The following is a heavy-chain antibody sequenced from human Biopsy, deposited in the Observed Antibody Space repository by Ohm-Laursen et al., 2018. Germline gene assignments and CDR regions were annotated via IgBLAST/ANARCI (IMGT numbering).Heavy chain of an antibody. CDR2: ISYTGYT. J-gene: IGHJ4*02. CDR3: ARGSNDFGGLYFPR. CDR1: GGSFTGHY. Sequence: SDTLSPTCTVSGGSFTGHYWSWIRQPPGKGLEWIGHISYTGYTSYNASLKSRATISVDTSRNHFSLRLSSLTAADTAVYYCARGSNDFGGLYFPRWGQGTLLTVSS. D-gene: IGHD4-23*01. V-gene: IGHV4-59*11.